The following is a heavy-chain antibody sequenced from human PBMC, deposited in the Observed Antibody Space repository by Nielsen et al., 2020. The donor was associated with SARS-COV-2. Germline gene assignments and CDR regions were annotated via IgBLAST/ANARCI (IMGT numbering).Heavy chain of an antibody. Sequence: GESLKISCAASGFTFSSYGMHWVRQAPGKGLEWVAVISYDGSNKYYADSVKGRFTISRDNSKNTLYLQMNSLRAEDTAVYYRATDPWVLGEYFDLWGRGTLVTVSS. D-gene: IGHD2-2*03. CDR3: ATDPWVLGEYFDL. J-gene: IGHJ2*01. V-gene: IGHV3-30*03. CDR1: GFTFSSYG. CDR2: ISYDGSNK.